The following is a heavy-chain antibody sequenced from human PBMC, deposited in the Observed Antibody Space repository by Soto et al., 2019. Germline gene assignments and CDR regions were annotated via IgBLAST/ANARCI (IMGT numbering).Heavy chain of an antibody. D-gene: IGHD5-12*01. J-gene: IGHJ6*04. CDR2: ISAYNGNT. CDR1: GYTFTSYG. V-gene: IGHV1-18*04. Sequence: ASVKVSCKASGYTFTSYGISWVGQAPGQGLEWMGWISAYNGNTNYAQKLQGRVTMTTDTSTSTAYMELRSLRSDDTAVYYCARDRAHVEIAAKGTSSYYGMEVWGKATTVTASS. CDR3: ARDRAHVEIAAKGTSSYYGMEV.